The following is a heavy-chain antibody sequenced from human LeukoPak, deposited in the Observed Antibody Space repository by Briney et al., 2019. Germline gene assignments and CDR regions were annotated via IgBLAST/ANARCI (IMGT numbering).Heavy chain of an antibody. CDR3: ARSIAVAGTDNWFDP. Sequence: SETLSLTCTVSGCSISSYYWSWIRQPPGKGLEWIGYIYYSGSTNYNPSLKSRVTISVDTSKNQFSLKLSSVTAADTAVYYCARSIAVAGTDNWFDPWGQGTLVTVSS. V-gene: IGHV4-59*01. CDR1: GCSISSYY. J-gene: IGHJ5*02. CDR2: IYYSGST. D-gene: IGHD6-19*01.